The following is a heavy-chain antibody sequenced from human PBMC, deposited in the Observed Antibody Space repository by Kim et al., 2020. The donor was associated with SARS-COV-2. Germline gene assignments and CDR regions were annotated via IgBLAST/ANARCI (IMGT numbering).Heavy chain of an antibody. Sequence: ADSVKGRFTISRDNSKNTLYLQMNSLRAEDTAVYYCARDSRNRRLRPLDYWGQGTLVTVSS. D-gene: IGHD5-12*01. CDR3: ARDSRNRRLRPLDY. V-gene: IGHV3-33*01. J-gene: IGHJ4*02.